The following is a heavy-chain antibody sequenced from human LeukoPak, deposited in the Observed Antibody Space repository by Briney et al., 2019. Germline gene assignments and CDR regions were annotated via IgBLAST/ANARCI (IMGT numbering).Heavy chain of an antibody. CDR1: GVTFSTYT. J-gene: IGHJ4*02. V-gene: IGHV3-48*02. CDR3: ARDHQWSFDS. CDR2: IGWSDSAI. Sequence: PGGSLRLSCAASGVTFSTYTMNWVRQAPGKGLEWISYIGWSDSAIFYADSVKGRFTISRDSAKNSLFLQMNSLSDEDTAVYYCARDHQWSFDSWGQGTLVTVSS. D-gene: IGHD2-15*01.